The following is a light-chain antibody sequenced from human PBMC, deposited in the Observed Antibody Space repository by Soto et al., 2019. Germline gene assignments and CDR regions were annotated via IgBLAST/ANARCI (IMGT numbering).Light chain of an antibody. V-gene: IGKV1-9*01. CDR3: QKLNSYPLT. CDR1: QGISSY. CDR2: AES. J-gene: IGKJ4*01. Sequence: DIQMTQSPSTLSGSVGDRVTITCRASQGISSYLAWYQQKTGKAPKLLIYAESTLQSGVPSRLSGSGSGTDLNLTINRLQPEDFATYYCQKLNSYPLTCGGGTKVDIK.